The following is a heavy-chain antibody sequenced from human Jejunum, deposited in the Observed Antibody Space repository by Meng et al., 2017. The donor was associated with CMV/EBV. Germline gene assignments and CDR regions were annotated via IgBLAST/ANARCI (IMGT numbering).Heavy chain of an antibody. Sequence: ISRSVYYWGRVRQPPGKGLEWIGSIYYSGSTYYNPSLKSRVTISADTSKNQFSLKLNSVTAADTAVYYCASRSSVAAPGIRWVDPWGQGTLVTVSS. CDR1: ISRSVYY. D-gene: IGHD6-13*01. CDR2: IYYSGST. J-gene: IGHJ5*02. V-gene: IGHV4-39*01. CDR3: ASRSSVAAPGIRWVDP.